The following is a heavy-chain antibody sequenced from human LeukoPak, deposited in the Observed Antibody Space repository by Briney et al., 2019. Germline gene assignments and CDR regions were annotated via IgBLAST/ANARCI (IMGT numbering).Heavy chain of an antibody. Sequence: GGSLRLSCAASGFTFDDYAMHWVRQAPGKGLEWVSGISWNSGSIGYADSVKGRFTISRDNAKNSLYLQMNSLRAEDTALYYCAKDPSYDIVVVPAAGNWFDPWGQGTLATVSS. D-gene: IGHD2-2*01. CDR2: ISWNSGSI. J-gene: IGHJ5*02. CDR3: AKDPSYDIVVVPAAGNWFDP. V-gene: IGHV3-9*01. CDR1: GFTFDDYA.